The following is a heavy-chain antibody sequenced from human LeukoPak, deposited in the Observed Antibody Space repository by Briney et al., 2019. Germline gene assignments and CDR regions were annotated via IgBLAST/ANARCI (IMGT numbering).Heavy chain of an antibody. CDR3: ARESRSDTPTVVTVGYFDL. V-gene: IGHV4-59*01. Sequence: PSETLSLTCTVSGGSISSYYWNWIRQPPGKGLEWIGYIYYSGSTNYNPSLKSRVTISVDTSKNQFSLKLSSVTAADTAVYYCARESRSDTPTVVTVGYFDLWGRGTLVTVSS. D-gene: IGHD4-23*01. CDR2: IYYSGST. CDR1: GGSISSYY. J-gene: IGHJ2*01.